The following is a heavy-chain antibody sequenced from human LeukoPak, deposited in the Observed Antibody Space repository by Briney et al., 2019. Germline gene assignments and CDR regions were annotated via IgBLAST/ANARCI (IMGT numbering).Heavy chain of an antibody. Sequence: GRCLRLACAAASFTFSMHSISWVRQAPRKWLECVSFISTIGAYIYYADSVKGLFTTSTDNAKNPLYLQMNSLRAEDTAVYYCARDAYCYDSSGRHHYYMDVWGKGTTVTVSS. CDR3: ARDAYCYDSSGRHHYYMDV. J-gene: IGHJ6*03. D-gene: IGHD3-22*01. CDR2: ISTIGAYI. CDR1: SFTFSMHS. V-gene: IGHV3-21*01.